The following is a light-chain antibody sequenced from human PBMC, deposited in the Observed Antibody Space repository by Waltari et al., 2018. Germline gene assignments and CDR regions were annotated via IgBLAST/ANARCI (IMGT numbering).Light chain of an antibody. CDR1: KLGDKY. CDR3: QAWDSNTVI. Sequence: SYELTQPPSVSVSPGQTASITCSGDKLGDKYASWYQQKPGQSPVMVIYHDNMRPSGFPERFSGSNSGNTATLAISGTQAMDEADYYCQAWDSNTVIFGGGTKLTVL. V-gene: IGLV3-1*01. CDR2: HDN. J-gene: IGLJ2*01.